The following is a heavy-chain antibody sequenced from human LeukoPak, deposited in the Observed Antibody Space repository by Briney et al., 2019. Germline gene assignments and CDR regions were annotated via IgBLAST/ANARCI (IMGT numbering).Heavy chain of an antibody. CDR1: GGSISSGSYY. CDR3: ARDGYNSGYYYYYMDV. J-gene: IGHJ6*03. Sequence: SETLSLTCTVSGGSISSGSYYWSWIRQPAGKGLEWIGSIYYSGSTYYNPSLKSRVTISVDTSKNQFSLKLSSVTAADTAVYYCARDGYNSGYYYYYMDVWGKGTTVTVSS. CDR2: IYYSGST. V-gene: IGHV4-61*10. D-gene: IGHD5-24*01.